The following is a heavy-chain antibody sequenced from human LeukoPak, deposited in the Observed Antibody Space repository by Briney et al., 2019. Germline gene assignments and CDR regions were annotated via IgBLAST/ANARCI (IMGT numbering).Heavy chain of an antibody. Sequence: SETLSLTCTVSGGSISSHYWCWIRQPPGKGLEWIGYIYYSGSTNYNPSLKSRVTISVDTSKNQFSLKLSSVTAADTAVYYCAISGYYDFWSGYSIDYWGQGTLATVSS. CDR1: GGSISSHY. J-gene: IGHJ4*02. V-gene: IGHV4-59*11. D-gene: IGHD3-3*01. CDR2: IYYSGST. CDR3: AISGYYDFWSGYSIDY.